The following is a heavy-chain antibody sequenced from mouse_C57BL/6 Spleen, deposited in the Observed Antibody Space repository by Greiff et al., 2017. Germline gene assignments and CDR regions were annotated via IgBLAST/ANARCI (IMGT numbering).Heavy chain of an antibody. Sequence: QVQLKQPGAELVKPGASVKLSCKASGYTFTSYWMHWVKQRPGQGLEWIGMIHPNSGSTNYNEKFKSKATLTVDKSSSTAYMQLSSLTSEDSAVYYCARSEDGYHFDYWGQGTTLTVSS. J-gene: IGHJ2*01. CDR2: IHPNSGST. D-gene: IGHD2-3*01. CDR3: ARSEDGYHFDY. V-gene: IGHV1-64*01. CDR1: GYTFTSYW.